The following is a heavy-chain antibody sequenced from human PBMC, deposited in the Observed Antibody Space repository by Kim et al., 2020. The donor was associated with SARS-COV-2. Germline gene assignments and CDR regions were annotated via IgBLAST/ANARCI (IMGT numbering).Heavy chain of an antibody. Sequence: GGSLRLSCAASGFTFSSYAMHWVRQAPGKGLEWVAVISYDGSNKYYADSVKGRFTISRDNSKNTLYLQMNSLRAEDTAVYYCARAEGAAAGTYGLPYYYYYGMDVWGQGTTVTVSS. CDR3: ARAEGAAAGTYGLPYYYYYGMDV. CDR2: ISYDGSNK. D-gene: IGHD6-13*01. CDR1: GFTFSSYA. J-gene: IGHJ6*02. V-gene: IGHV3-30-3*01.